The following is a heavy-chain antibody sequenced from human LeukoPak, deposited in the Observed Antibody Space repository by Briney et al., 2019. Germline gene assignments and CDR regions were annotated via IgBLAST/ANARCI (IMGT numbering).Heavy chain of an antibody. CDR1: GGSISSYY. V-gene: IGHV4-4*07. CDR2: IYTSGST. Sequence: SETLSLTCTVSGGSISSYYWSWIRQPAGKGLEWIGRIYTSGSTNYNPSLKSRVTISVDTSKNQFSLKLTSVTAADTAVYYCARGVPNCSRTSCYFNYWGQGTLVTVSS. CDR3: ARGVPNCSRTSCYFNY. D-gene: IGHD2-2*01. J-gene: IGHJ4*02.